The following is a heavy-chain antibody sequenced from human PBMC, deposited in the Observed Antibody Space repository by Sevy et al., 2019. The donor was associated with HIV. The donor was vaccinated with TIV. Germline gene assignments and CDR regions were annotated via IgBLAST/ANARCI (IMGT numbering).Heavy chain of an antibody. D-gene: IGHD3-22*01. V-gene: IGHV3-7*01. CDR3: AREGGSGYYYPFDY. CDR1: GFTFSSYW. CDR2: IKQDGSEK. J-gene: IGHJ4*02. Sequence: GGSLRLSCAASGFTFSSYWMSWVRQAPGKGLEWVANIKQDGSEKYYVDSVKGRFTIYRDNAKNSLYLQMNSLRAEDTAVYYCAREGGSGYYYPFDYWGQGTLVTVSS.